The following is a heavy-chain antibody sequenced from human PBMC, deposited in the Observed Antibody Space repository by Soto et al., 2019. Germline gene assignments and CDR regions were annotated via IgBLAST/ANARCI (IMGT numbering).Heavy chain of an antibody. CDR2: IYYSGST. CDR3: ARENSMRIDY. CDR1: GGSISSYY. Sequence: PSETLSLTCTVSGGSISSYYWSWIRQPPGKGLEWIGYIYYSGSTNYNPSLKSRVTISVDTSKNQFSLKLSSVTAADTAVYYCARENSMRIDYWGQGTLVTVSS. D-gene: IGHD3-3*02. J-gene: IGHJ4*02. V-gene: IGHV4-59*01.